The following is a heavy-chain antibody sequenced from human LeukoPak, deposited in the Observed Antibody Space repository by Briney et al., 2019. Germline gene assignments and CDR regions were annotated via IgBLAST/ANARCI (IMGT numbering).Heavy chain of an antibody. V-gene: IGHV3-69-1*01. CDR3: AKDPRRYSRTGGYFDY. D-gene: IGHD6-13*01. J-gene: IGHJ4*02. CDR1: GFTFSDYY. CDR2: IGSRGAI. Sequence: NAGGSLRLSCAASGFTFSDYYMSWIRQAPGKGLEWVSYIGSRGAIYYADSVKGRFTISRDNSKNTLYLQMNSLRAEDTAVYYCAKDPRRYSRTGGYFDYWGQGTLVTVSS.